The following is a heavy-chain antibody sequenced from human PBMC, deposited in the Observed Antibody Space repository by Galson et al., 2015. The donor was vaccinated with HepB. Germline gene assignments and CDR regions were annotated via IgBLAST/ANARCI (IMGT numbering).Heavy chain of an antibody. CDR2: ISSNGGST. D-gene: IGHD2-15*01. CDR1: GFTFRSYA. J-gene: IGHJ4*02. Sequence: SLRLSCAASGFTFRSYAMHWVRQAPGKGLEYVSAISSNGGSTCYADSVKGRFAISRDNSKNTVLLQLNSLRVEDTAVYYCAKDGVMVAANPYHFHYWGQGTLVTVSS. CDR3: AKDGVMVAANPYHFHY. V-gene: IGHV3-64*04.